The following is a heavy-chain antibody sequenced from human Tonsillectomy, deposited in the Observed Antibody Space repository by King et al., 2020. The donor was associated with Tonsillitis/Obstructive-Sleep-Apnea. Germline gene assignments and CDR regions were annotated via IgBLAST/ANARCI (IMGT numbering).Heavy chain of an antibody. D-gene: IGHD2-2*01. CDR3: AREGVYCSTTSCSSWLDP. CDR2: ISYDGSKK. J-gene: IGHJ5*02. Sequence: QVQLVESGGGVVQPGRSLRLSCAASGFTFSSNAMHWVRQAPGKGLEWVAAISYDGSKKLYADPVKGRFTISRDNSKNTLYLQVNSLRAEDTAVYFCAREGVYCSTTSCSSWLDPWGQGTLVTVSS. V-gene: IGHV3-30*04. CDR1: GFTFSSNA.